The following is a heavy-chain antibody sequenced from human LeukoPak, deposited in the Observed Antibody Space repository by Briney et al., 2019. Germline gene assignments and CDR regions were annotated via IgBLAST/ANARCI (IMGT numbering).Heavy chain of an antibody. CDR3: SRSRTSTVGATFDY. CDR2: LYIGGST. D-gene: IGHD1-26*01. J-gene: IGHJ4*02. CDR1: GFSVSSNY. Sequence: GGSLRLSCAASGFSVSSNYMSWLRQAPGQGLEWVSILYIGGSTDYSNSGKGRFTLSSDTSLNTVYLQMNSLRTDDTASYYCSRSRTSTVGATFDYWGQGTLVAVSS. V-gene: IGHV3-66*02.